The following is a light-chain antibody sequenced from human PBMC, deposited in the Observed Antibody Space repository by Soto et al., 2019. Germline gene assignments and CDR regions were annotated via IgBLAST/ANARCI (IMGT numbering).Light chain of an antibody. CDR1: SSNIGSNY. Sequence: QAVVTQPPPASGTPGQRVTISCSGSSSNIGSNYVYWYQQLPGTVPQLLIYRNSERPSGVPDRFSGSKSGTSASLAISGLRSEDEADYYCAAWDDSLSGVVFDGGTKVTVL. CDR2: RNS. CDR3: AAWDDSLSGVV. J-gene: IGLJ2*01. V-gene: IGLV1-47*01.